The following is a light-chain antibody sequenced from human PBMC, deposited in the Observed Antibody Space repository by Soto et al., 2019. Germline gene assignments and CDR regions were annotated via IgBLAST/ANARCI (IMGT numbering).Light chain of an antibody. V-gene: IGLV2-14*01. CDR1: SSDVGGYNY. J-gene: IGLJ3*02. Sequence: QSALTQPASVSGSPGQSITISCTGTSSDVGGYNYVSWYQQHPGKAPKLMIYEVSNRPSGCSNRFSGSKSGNTASLTISGLQAEDEADYYCSSYTTSSTHWVFGGGTKLTVL. CDR3: SSYTTSSTHWV. CDR2: EVS.